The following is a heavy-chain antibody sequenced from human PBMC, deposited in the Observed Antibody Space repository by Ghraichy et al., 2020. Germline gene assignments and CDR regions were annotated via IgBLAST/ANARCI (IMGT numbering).Heavy chain of an antibody. V-gene: IGHV3-48*02. Sequence: GGSLRLSCAASGFTFSSYSMNWVRQAPGKGLEWVSYSSSSSSTIYYADSVKGRFTISRDNAKNSLYLQMNSLRDEDTAVYYCARVGGSSSGTYGGFDYWGQGTLVTVSS. J-gene: IGHJ4*02. CDR2: SSSSSSTI. D-gene: IGHD6-6*01. CDR1: GFTFSSYS. CDR3: ARVGGSSSGTYGGFDY.